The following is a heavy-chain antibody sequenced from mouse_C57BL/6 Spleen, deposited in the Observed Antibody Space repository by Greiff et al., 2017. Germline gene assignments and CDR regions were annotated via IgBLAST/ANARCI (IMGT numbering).Heavy chain of an antibody. V-gene: IGHV5-4*03. CDR3: AMDRDYDPYYYAMDY. CDR1: GFTFSSYA. CDR2: ISDGGSYT. J-gene: IGHJ4*01. Sequence: DVMLVESGGGLVKPGGSLKLSCAASGFTFSSYAMSWVRQTPEKRLEWVATISDGGSYTYYPDNVKGRFTISRDNAKNNLYLQMRHLKSEDTAMYYGAMDRDYDPYYYAMDYWGKGTSVTVSS. D-gene: IGHD2-4*01.